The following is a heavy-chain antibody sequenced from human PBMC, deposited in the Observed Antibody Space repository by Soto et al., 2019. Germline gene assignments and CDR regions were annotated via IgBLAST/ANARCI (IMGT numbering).Heavy chain of an antibody. CDR1: GFTFSSYG. J-gene: IGHJ3*02. Sequence: QVQLVESGGGVVQPGRSLRLSCAASGFTFSSYGMHWVRQAPGKGLEWVAVISYDGSNKYYADSVKGRFTISRDNSKNTLYLQMNSLGAEDTAVYYCAKPLASGGAFDIWGQGTMVTVSS. V-gene: IGHV3-30*18. CDR3: AKPLASGGAFDI. D-gene: IGHD3-16*01. CDR2: ISYDGSNK.